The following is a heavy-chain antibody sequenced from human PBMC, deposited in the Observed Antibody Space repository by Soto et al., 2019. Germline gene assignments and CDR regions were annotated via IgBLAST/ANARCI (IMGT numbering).Heavy chain of an antibody. V-gene: IGHV1-69*04. Sequence: ASVKVSCKASGGTFSSYTIGWVRQAPGQGLEWMGRIIPILGIANYAQKFQGRVTITADKSTSTAYMELSSLRSEDTAVYYCARDMYSSGWLLVWFDPWGQGTLVTVSS. CDR2: IIPILGIA. D-gene: IGHD6-19*01. J-gene: IGHJ5*02. CDR1: GGTFSSYT. CDR3: ARDMYSSGWLLVWFDP.